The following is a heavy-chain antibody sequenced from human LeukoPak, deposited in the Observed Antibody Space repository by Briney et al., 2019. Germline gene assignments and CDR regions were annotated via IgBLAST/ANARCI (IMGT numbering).Heavy chain of an antibody. CDR3: ASRAAGTAAEYFQH. J-gene: IGHJ1*01. CDR1: GFTFDDYA. CDR2: ISWNSGSI. V-gene: IGHV3-9*01. D-gene: IGHD6-13*01. Sequence: GGSLRLSCAASGFTFDDYAMHWVRQAPGKGLEWVSGISWNSGSIGYADSVKGRFTISRDNAKNSLYLQMNSLRAEDTAVYYCASRAAGTAAEYFQHWGQGTLVTVSS.